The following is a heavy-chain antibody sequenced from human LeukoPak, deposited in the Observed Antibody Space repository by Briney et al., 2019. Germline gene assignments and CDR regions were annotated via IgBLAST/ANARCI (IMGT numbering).Heavy chain of an antibody. J-gene: IGHJ3*02. Sequence: GPSPRPSCAPSAPTSSDYATNSGRHAPRKRLEWVSFTATRGSYMYYGDSVKGRFTISRDNAKNLLFLQMNGLRAEDTAVYYCVRGRSITLLRGVAMSDGFDIWGQGAMVAVSS. CDR1: APTSSDYA. CDR2: TATRGSYM. V-gene: IGHV3-21*06. D-gene: IGHD3-10*01. CDR3: VRGRSITLLRGVAMSDGFDI.